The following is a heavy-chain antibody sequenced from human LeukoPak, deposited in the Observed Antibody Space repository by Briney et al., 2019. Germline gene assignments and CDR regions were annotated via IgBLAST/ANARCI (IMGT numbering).Heavy chain of an antibody. CDR3: ARGLEEWELRLYYYYYYGMDV. CDR1: GYTFTSYD. J-gene: IGHJ6*02. D-gene: IGHD1-26*01. Sequence: AASVKVSCKASGYTFTSYDINWVRQATGQGLEWMGWMNPNSGNTGYAQKFQGRVTKTRNTSISTAYMELSSLRSEDTAVYYCARGLEEWELRLYYYYYYGMDVWGQGTTVTVSS. CDR2: MNPNSGNT. V-gene: IGHV1-8*01.